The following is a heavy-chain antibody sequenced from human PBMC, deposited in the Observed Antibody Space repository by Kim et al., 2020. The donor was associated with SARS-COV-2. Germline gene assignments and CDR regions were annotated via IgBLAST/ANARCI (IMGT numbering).Heavy chain of an antibody. CDR1: GYSFTSYW. J-gene: IGHJ6*03. D-gene: IGHD3-3*01. CDR3: ASQASVWSGYYYYYYMDV. V-gene: IGHV5-51*01. Sequence: GESLKISFKGSGYSFTSYWIVWVRQMPGKGLEWMGIIYPGDSDTRYSPSFQGQVTISADKTISTAYLQWSSMQASDTAMHYCASQASVWSGYYYYYYMDVWGKGTTVTVSS. CDR2: IYPGDSDT.